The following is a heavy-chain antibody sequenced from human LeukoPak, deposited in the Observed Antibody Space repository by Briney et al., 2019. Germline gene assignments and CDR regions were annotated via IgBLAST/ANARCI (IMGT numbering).Heavy chain of an antibody. Sequence: PGGSLRLSCAASGFTLSTYEMTWVRQAPGKGLEWVSFISSSNSHTCYADSVKGRFTIFRDTAKNSLYLQMNNLRGEDTAVYYCATDISSSTRAFDIWGQGTMVAVA. J-gene: IGHJ3*02. V-gene: IGHV3-48*03. CDR3: ATDISSSTRAFDI. D-gene: IGHD2-15*01. CDR2: ISSSNSHT. CDR1: GFTLSTYE.